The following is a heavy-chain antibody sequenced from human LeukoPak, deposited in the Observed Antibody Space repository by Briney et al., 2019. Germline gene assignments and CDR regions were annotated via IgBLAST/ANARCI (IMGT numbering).Heavy chain of an antibody. D-gene: IGHD4-23*01. CDR1: GFTFSGSA. CDR2: IRSKANSYAT. J-gene: IGHJ4*02. Sequence: PGGSLRLSCAASGFTFSGSALHWVRQASGKGLEWVGRIRSKANSYATAYAASVKGRFTISRDDSKNTAYLQMNSLITEDTAVYYCVIGGNSGSVYWGRGTLVTVSS. CDR3: VIGGNSGSVY. V-gene: IGHV3-73*01.